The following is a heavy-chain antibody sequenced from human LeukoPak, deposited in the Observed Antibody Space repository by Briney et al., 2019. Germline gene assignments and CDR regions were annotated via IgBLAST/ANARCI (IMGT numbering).Heavy chain of an antibody. CDR3: ARAEAATWFDP. D-gene: IGHD2-15*01. V-gene: IGHV4-4*09. CDR2: IYTSGST. J-gene: IGHJ5*02. Sequence: SETLSLTCTVSGGSISSYYWSWIRQPPGKGLEWIGYIYTSGSTNYNPSLKSRVTISVDTSKNQFSLKLSSVTAADTAVYYCARAEAATWFDPWGQGTLVTVSS. CDR1: GGSISSYY.